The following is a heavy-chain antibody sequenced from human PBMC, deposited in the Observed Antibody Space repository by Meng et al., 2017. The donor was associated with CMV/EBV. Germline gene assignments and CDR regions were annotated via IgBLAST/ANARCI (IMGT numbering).Heavy chain of an antibody. CDR3: ARDRDIVATVNYYYGMDV. J-gene: IGHJ6*02. Sequence: GESLKISCAASGFTFDDYGMSWVRQAPGKGLEWVSGINWNGGSTGYADSVKGRFTISRDNAKNSLYLQMNSLRAEDTALYYCARDRDIVATVNYYYGMDVWGQGTTVTVSS. CDR2: INWNGGST. D-gene: IGHD5-12*01. V-gene: IGHV3-20*04. CDR1: GFTFDDYG.